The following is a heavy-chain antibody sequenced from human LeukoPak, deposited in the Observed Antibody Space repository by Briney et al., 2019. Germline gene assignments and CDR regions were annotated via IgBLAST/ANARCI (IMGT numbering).Heavy chain of an antibody. CDR3: ARRFDS. Sequence: PGGSLRHSCAASGFSFTAYSMNWVRQAPGRGLEWISYIGPGGDIYYADSVTGRFTVSRDIAKNSLYLQMNGLSVEDTAVYYCARRFDSWGQGTLVTVSS. V-gene: IGHV3-48*01. CDR2: IGPGGDI. J-gene: IGHJ5*01. CDR1: GFSFTAYS.